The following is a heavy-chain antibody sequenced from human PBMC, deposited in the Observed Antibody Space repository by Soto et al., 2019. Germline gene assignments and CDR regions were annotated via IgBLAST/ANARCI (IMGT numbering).Heavy chain of an antibody. Sequence: PSETLSLTCAVSGYSISSGYYWGWIRQPPWKRLEWIGSIYHSGSTYYNPSLKSRVTISVDTPKNQFSLKLSSVTAADPAVYYGASDQREWLAPFDYWGQGTLVTVSS. CDR2: IYHSGST. J-gene: IGHJ4*02. V-gene: IGHV4-38-2*01. CDR1: GYSISSGYY. CDR3: ASDQREWLAPFDY. D-gene: IGHD6-19*01.